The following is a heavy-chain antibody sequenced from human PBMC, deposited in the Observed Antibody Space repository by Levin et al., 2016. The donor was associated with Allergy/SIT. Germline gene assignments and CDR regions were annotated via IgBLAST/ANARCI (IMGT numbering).Heavy chain of an antibody. D-gene: IGHD6-19*01. J-gene: IGHJ5*02. CDR3: ARPGGIAVAGTVWFDP. CDR2: ISSSGSTI. Sequence: WIRQPPGKGLEWVSYISSSGSTIYYADSVKGRFTISRDNAKNSLYLQMNSLRAEDTAVYYCARPGGIAVAGTVWFDPWGQGTLVTVSS. V-gene: IGHV3-48*03.